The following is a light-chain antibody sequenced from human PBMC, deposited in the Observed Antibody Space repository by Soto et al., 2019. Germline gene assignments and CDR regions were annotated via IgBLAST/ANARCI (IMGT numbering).Light chain of an antibody. J-gene: IGKJ4*01. V-gene: IGKV1-27*01. Sequence: DIHMTQSPSSLSAFVGDRVTITCRASQDIGNFLAWYQQKPGKVPKILIYAESTLQSGVPYRSSGSGSGTDLNLTISRLQPEDVATYYRQKCKVAPFTCGGGTKVDIK. CDR2: AES. CDR3: QKCKVAPFT. CDR1: QDIGNF.